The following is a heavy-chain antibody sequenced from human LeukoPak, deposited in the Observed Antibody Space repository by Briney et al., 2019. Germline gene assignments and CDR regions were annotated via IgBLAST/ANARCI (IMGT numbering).Heavy chain of an antibody. CDR2: IWYDGSNK. J-gene: IGHJ4*02. D-gene: IGHD3-10*01. V-gene: IGHV3-33*06. Sequence: PGGFLRLSCAASVFTFSSYCMHWVRQAPCKGLEWVGVIWYDGSNKYYADSVKGRFTISGDNSKNTLYLQMNSLRAEDTAVYYCAKDGDYGSGSYTPFDYWGQGTLVTVSS. CDR1: VFTFSSYC. CDR3: AKDGDYGSGSYTPFDY.